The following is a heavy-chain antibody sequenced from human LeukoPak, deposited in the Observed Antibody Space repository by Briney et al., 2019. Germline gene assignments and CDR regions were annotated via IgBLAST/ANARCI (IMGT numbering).Heavy chain of an antibody. CDR2: IYHSGST. Sequence: SETLSLTCTVSGYSITSGYYWGWIRQPPGKGLEWIGSIYHSGSTYYNPSLKSRVTISIDTSKNHFSLKLSSVTAADTAVYYCARGNGSIVVVVAATLDYYMDVWGKGTTVTVSS. D-gene: IGHD2-15*01. V-gene: IGHV4-38-2*02. J-gene: IGHJ6*03. CDR3: ARGNGSIVVVVAATLDYYMDV. CDR1: GYSITSGYY.